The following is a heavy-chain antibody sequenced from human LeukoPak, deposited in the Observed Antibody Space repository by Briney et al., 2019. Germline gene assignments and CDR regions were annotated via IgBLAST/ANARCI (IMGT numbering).Heavy chain of an antibody. CDR1: GYTFTSYY. D-gene: IGHD5-24*01. J-gene: IGHJ4*02. CDR3: ARAPRGGRDGYNLYY. V-gene: IGHV1-46*01. Sequence: ASVKVSCKASGYTFTSYYMHWVGQAPGQGLEWMGIINPSGGSTSYAQKFQGRVTMTRDTSTSTVYMELSSLRSEDTAVYYCARAPRGGRDGYNLYYWGQGTLVTVSS. CDR2: INPSGGST.